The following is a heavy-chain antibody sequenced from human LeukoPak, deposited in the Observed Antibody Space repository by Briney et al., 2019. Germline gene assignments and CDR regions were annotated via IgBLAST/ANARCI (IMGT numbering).Heavy chain of an antibody. Sequence: SETLSLTCTVSGGSISSSSYYWGWIRQPPGKGLEWIGRIYYSGSTYYNPSLKSRVTISVDTSKNQFSLKLSSVTAADTAVYYCASLNDSSGYYRIFDYWGQGTLVTVSS. CDR3: ASLNDSSGYYRIFDY. V-gene: IGHV4-39*07. D-gene: IGHD3-22*01. J-gene: IGHJ4*02. CDR1: GGSISSSSYY. CDR2: IYYSGST.